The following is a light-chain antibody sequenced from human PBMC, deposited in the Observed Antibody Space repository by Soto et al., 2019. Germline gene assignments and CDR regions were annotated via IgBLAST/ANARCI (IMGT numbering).Light chain of an antibody. J-gene: IGKJ1*01. CDR3: QQLWT. Sequence: DIQMTQSPSTLSASVGDRVTITCRASQSISSWLAWYQQKPGKAPKLLIYDASSVESGVPARCSGRGSGTELTMTTSSLQQEDDATYYCQQLWTFGQGTKGEIK. CDR2: DAS. CDR1: QSISSW. V-gene: IGKV1-5*01.